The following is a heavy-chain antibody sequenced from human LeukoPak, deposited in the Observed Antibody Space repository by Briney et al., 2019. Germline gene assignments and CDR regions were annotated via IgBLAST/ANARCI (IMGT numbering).Heavy chain of an antibody. CDR1: GFTFSSYA. V-gene: IGHV3-21*01. CDR2: ISSSSSYI. CDR3: ARELEGYFDY. Sequence: GSLRLSCAASGFTFSSYAMSWVRQAPGKGLEWVSSISSSSSYIYYADSVKGRFTISRDNAKNSLYLQMNSLRAEDTAVYYCARELEGYFDYWGQGTLVTVSS. J-gene: IGHJ4*02. D-gene: IGHD5-24*01.